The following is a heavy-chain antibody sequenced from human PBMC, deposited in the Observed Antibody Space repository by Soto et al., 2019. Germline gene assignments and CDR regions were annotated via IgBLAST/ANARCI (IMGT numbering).Heavy chain of an antibody. CDR2: ISGSGGST. V-gene: IGHV3-23*01. Sequence: EVQLLESGGGLVQPGGSLSLSCAASGFTFSSYAMSWVRQAPGKGLEWVSAISGSGGSTYYADSVKGRFTISRDNSKNRLYLQMISVRAEDTAGYYCAKASAILTGYYSYWGQGSLVTVSS. D-gene: IGHD3-9*01. J-gene: IGHJ4*02. CDR1: GFTFSSYA. CDR3: AKASAILTGYYSY.